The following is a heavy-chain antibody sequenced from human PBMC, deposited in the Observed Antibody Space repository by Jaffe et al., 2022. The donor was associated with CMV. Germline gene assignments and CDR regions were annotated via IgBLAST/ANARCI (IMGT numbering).Heavy chain of an antibody. CDR1: GFTFSSYS. CDR2: ISSSSSTI. Sequence: EVQLVESGGGLVQPGGSLRLSCAASGFTFSSYSMNWVRQAPGKGLEWVSYISSSSSTIYYADSVKGRFTISRDNAKNSLYLQMNSLRDEDTAVYYCARDAAEYYYDSSGYGYWGQGTLVTVSS. V-gene: IGHV3-48*02. D-gene: IGHD3-22*01. J-gene: IGHJ4*02. CDR3: ARDAAEYYYDSSGYGY.